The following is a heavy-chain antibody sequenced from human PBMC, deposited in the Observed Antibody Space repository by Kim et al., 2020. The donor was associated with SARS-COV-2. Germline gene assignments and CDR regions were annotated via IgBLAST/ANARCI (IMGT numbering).Heavy chain of an antibody. Sequence: ASVKVSCKASGSPFTGSYLPCFRPSPFPCLYWMGRINPNSGGTNYAQKFQGRVTMTRDTSISTAYMELSRLRSDDTAVFYCAKDNGYSGSDYWGQGTLVTVSS. CDR3: AKDNGYSGSDY. CDR2: INPNSGGT. CDR1: GSPFTGSY. J-gene: IGHJ4*02. V-gene: IGHV1-2*06. D-gene: IGHD5-12*01.